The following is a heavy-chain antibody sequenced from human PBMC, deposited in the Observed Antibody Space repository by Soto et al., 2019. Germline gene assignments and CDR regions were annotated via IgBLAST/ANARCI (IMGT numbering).Heavy chain of an antibody. CDR3: AKVAAADLLSAFDI. J-gene: IGHJ3*02. CDR1: GFTFDDYA. D-gene: IGHD6-13*01. CDR2: ISWNSGSI. V-gene: IGHV3-9*01. Sequence: PGGSLRLSCAASGFTFDDYAMHWVRQAPGKGLEWVSGISWNSGSIGYADSVKGRFTISRDNAKNSLYLQMNSLRAEDTALYYCAKVAAADLLSAFDIWGQGTMVTVSS.